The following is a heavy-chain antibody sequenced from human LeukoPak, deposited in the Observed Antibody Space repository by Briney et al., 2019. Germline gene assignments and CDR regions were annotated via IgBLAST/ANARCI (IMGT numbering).Heavy chain of an antibody. CDR2: ISGSGARA. D-gene: IGHD1-26*01. V-gene: IGHV3-23*01. CDR1: GFNFRGYA. CDR3: AKEVVLGETIYYHYGMDV. Sequence: GGSLRLSCAASGFNFRGYAMSWVRQAPGKGLEWVSAISGSGARAYYAESVRGRFTISRDNSQNTLHLQMNSLRAEDTAVYYCAKEVVLGETIYYHYGMDVWGQGTTVPVSS. J-gene: IGHJ6*02.